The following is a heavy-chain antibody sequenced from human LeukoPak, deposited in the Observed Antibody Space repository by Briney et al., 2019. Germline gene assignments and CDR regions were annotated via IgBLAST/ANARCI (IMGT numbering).Heavy chain of an antibody. CDR1: GYTFTSHD. D-gene: IGHD6-13*01. CDR2: MNPNSGNT. J-gene: IGHJ5*02. V-gene: IGHV1-8*01. Sequence: ASVKVSCKASGYTFTSHDINWVRQATGQGLEWMGWMNPNSGNTGYAQKFQGRVTMTRNNAIRTAYMELSSLRSEDTAVYYCARDLYSSSWYVWFDPWGQGTLVAVSS. CDR3: ARDLYSSSWYVWFDP.